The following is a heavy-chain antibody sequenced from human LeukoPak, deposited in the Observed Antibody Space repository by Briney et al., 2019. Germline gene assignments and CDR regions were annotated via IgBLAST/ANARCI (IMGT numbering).Heavy chain of an antibody. D-gene: IGHD6-19*01. Sequence: GGSLRLSCAASGFSFSTYWMTWVRQAAGKGLEWVANIKPDGSEKYYVDSVKGRFTISRDNAKNSLYLQMNSLRAEDTAVYYCASDTGSGWYYFDYWGQGTLVTVSS. V-gene: IGHV3-7*01. CDR1: GFSFSTYW. J-gene: IGHJ4*02. CDR2: IKPDGSEK. CDR3: ASDTGSGWYYFDY.